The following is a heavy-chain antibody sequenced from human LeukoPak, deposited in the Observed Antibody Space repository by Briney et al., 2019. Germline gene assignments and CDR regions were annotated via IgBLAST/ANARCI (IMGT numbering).Heavy chain of an antibody. CDR3: ARGGYSYGIPATMDV. Sequence: ASVKVSCKASGYTFTSYYMHWVRQAPGQGLEWMGIINPSGGSTSYAQKFQGRVTMTRDMSTSTVYMELSSLRSEDTAVYYCARGGYSYGIPATMDVWGKGTTVTVSS. V-gene: IGHV1-46*01. J-gene: IGHJ6*03. CDR1: GYTFTSYY. D-gene: IGHD5-18*01. CDR2: INPSGGST.